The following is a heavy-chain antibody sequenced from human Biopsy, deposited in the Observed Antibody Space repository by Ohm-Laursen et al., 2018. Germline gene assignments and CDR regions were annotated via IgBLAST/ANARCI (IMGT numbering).Heavy chain of an antibody. CDR2: ISWDSGRI. J-gene: IGHJ6*02. Sequence: SLRLSCSASGFTVNDHAMHWVRQPPGKGLEWVSGISWDSGRIGYADSVKGRFTVSRDNAKKSLYLEMNSLRPEHTALYFCTKVLIPAGTDVWGQGTKVTVSS. CDR1: GFTVNDHA. D-gene: IGHD3-9*01. V-gene: IGHV3-9*01. CDR3: TKVLIPAGTDV.